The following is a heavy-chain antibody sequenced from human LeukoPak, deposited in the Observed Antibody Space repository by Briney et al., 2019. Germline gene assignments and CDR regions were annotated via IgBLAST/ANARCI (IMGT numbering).Heavy chain of an antibody. CDR1: GYTFTSYG. CDR2: ISAYNGNT. J-gene: IGHJ6*03. Sequence: ASVKVSCKASGYTFTSYGISWVRQAPGQGLEWMGWISAYNGNTNYAQKLQGRVTMTTDTSTSTAYMELRSLRSDDTAVYYCARGGVGLLDYYYYYMDVWGKGTTVTVPS. V-gene: IGHV1-18*01. CDR3: ARGGVGLLDYYYYYMDV. D-gene: IGHD1-26*01.